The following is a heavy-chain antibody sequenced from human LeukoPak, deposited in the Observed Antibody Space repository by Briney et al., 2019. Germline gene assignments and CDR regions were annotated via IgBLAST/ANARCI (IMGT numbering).Heavy chain of an antibody. V-gene: IGHV3-23*01. J-gene: IGHJ4*02. CDR3: AKDKRLQPHYFDY. CDR1: GFTVSSNY. CDR2: ISGSGGST. D-gene: IGHD6-25*01. Sequence: GGSLRLSCAASGFTVSSNYMSWARQAPGKGLEWASAISGSGGSTYYADSVKGRFTISRDNSKNTLYLQMNSLRAEDTAVYYCAKDKRLQPHYFDYWGQGTLVTVSS.